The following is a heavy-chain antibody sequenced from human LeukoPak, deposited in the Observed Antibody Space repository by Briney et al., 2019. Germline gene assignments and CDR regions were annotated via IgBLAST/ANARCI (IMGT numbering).Heavy chain of an antibody. CDR3: ARAGRTFIVVVPAALRY. V-gene: IGHV1-2*02. Sequence: ASVKVSCKASGYTFTGYYMHWVRQAPGQGLEWMGWINPNSGGTNYAQKFQGRVTMTRDTSISTAYMELSRLRSDDTAVYYCARAGRTFIVVVPAALRYWGQGTLVTVSS. CDR2: INPNSGGT. D-gene: IGHD2-2*02. CDR1: GYTFTGYY. J-gene: IGHJ4*02.